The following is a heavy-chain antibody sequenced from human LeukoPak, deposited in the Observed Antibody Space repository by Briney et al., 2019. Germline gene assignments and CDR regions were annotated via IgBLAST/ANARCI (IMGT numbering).Heavy chain of an antibody. CDR2: IYPGDYDT. V-gene: IGHV5-51*01. D-gene: IGHD2-2*02. CDR1: GFNFNNYW. Sequence: GESLKISCEASGFNFNNYWVGWVRQMPGKGLEWMGIIYPGDYDTRYSPSFQGHVTISVYKSISTAYLQWRSLRASDTAMYFCAGHSFDTVDAFDVWGQGTIVTVSA. J-gene: IGHJ3*01. CDR3: AGHSFDTVDAFDV.